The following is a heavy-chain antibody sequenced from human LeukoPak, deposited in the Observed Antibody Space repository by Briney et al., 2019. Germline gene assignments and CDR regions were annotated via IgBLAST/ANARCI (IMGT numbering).Heavy chain of an antibody. CDR3: AKAKSYYSNYDY. D-gene: IGHD4-11*01. V-gene: IGHV3-23*01. J-gene: IGHJ4*02. Sequence: GGSLKLSCAASGFPFSSHWLSWVRQAPGKGLGWVSVISGSGANTYYADSLKGRFTISRDNSKNTLYLQMNSLRAEDTAVYYCAKAKSYYSNYDYWGQGTLVTVSS. CDR1: GFPFSSHW. CDR2: ISGSGANT.